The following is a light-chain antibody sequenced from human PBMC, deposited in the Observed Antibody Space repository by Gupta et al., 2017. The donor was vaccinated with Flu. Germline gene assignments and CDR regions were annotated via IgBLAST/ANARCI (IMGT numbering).Light chain of an antibody. Sequence: EIVMTQSPATLSVSPGERATLSCRASQSVSSNLAWYQQRPGQAPRLLIYGASTRATGIPARFSGSGYGTEFTLTISSRQSEDFALYYCQQYNNWPPWTFGQGTKVEIK. CDR2: GAS. J-gene: IGKJ1*01. CDR3: QQYNNWPPWT. CDR1: QSVSSN. V-gene: IGKV3-15*01.